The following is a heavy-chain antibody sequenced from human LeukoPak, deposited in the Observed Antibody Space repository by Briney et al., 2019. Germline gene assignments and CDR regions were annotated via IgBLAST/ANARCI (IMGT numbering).Heavy chain of an antibody. CDR3: AKGYYDYVWGSYYFDY. Sequence: GGSLRLSCAAPGFTFSSYAMSWVRQAPGKGLERVSAISGSGGSTYYADSVKGRFTISRDNSRDTLYPQMNSLRAEDTAVYYCAKGYYDYVWGSYYFDYWGQGTLVTVSS. J-gene: IGHJ4*02. D-gene: IGHD3-16*01. CDR1: GFTFSSYA. V-gene: IGHV3-23*01. CDR2: ISGSGGST.